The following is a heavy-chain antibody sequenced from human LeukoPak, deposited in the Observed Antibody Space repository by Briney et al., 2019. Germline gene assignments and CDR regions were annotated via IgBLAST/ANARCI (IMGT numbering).Heavy chain of an antibody. J-gene: IGHJ3*02. Sequence: GGSLRLSCAASGFTFSSYAMHWVRQAPGKGLEYVSAISSNGGSTYYANSVKGRFTISRDNSKNTLYLQMGSLRAEDMAVYYCVRDGLWAFDIWGQGTVVTVSS. CDR1: GFTFSSYA. CDR2: ISSNGGST. V-gene: IGHV3-64*01. D-gene: IGHD3-16*01. CDR3: VRDGLWAFDI.